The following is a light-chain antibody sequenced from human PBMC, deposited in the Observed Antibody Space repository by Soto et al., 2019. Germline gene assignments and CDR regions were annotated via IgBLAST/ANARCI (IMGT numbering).Light chain of an antibody. CDR1: QSVSRY. CDR3: QQRFSWPPT. V-gene: IGKV3-11*01. J-gene: IGKJ4*01. Sequence: EIGLTQSPATLSLSPGDRATLSCRASQSVSRYLAWYQQKPGQAPRHLIHDTSTRATGVPDTFSGSGSGTEFTLTISSLEPEDSAMYYCQQRFSWPPTFGGGTHVEIK. CDR2: DTS.